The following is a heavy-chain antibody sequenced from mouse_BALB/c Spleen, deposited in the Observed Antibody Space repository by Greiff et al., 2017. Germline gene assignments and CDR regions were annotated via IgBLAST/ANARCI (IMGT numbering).Heavy chain of an antibody. Sequence: EVKLQQSGAELVKPGASVKLSCTASGFNIKDTYMHWVKQRPEQGLEWIGRIDPANGNTKYDPKFQGKATITADTSSNTAYLQLSSLTSEDTAVYYCASPYYGSSPLYAMDYWGQGTSVTVSS. CDR1: GFNIKDTY. J-gene: IGHJ4*01. D-gene: IGHD1-1*01. CDR2: IDPANGNT. CDR3: ASPYYGSSPLYAMDY. V-gene: IGHV14-3*02.